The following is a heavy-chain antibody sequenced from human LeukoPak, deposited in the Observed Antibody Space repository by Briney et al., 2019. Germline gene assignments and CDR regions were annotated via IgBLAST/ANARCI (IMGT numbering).Heavy chain of an antibody. D-gene: IGHD5-24*01. J-gene: IGHJ4*02. Sequence: PGGSLRLSPAAPGFTLSRYAMTRVPHAPGKGLEWVSAISRSGATTYYADSVKGRFNISRDNSKNTLWLLMNTLRAEDTAVYYCAKNHEMATITDYWGQGTLVTVSS. V-gene: IGHV3-23*01. CDR1: GFTLSRYA. CDR3: AKNHEMATITDY. CDR2: ISRSGATT.